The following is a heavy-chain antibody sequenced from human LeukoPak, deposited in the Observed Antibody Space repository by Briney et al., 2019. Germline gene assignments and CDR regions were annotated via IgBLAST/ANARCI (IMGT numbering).Heavy chain of an antibody. CDR3: ARDGTDPGYSSGWYGY. CDR2: IIPIFGTA. CDR1: GGTFSSYA. D-gene: IGHD6-19*01. V-gene: IGHV1-69*05. J-gene: IGHJ4*02. Sequence: SVTVSCKASGGTFSSYAISWVRQAPGQGLEWMGGIIPIFGTANYAQKFQGRVTITTDESTSTAYMELSSLRSEDTAVYYCARDGTDPGYSSGWYGYWGQGTLVTVST.